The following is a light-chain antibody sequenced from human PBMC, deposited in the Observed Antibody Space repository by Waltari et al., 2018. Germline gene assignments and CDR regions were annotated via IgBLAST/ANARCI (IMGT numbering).Light chain of an antibody. CDR3: QTYDRRLTGSRV. J-gene: IGLJ2*01. Sequence: QPVLTQPPSVSGAPGQRVTSTCTGTSTNIGADSDVNWYQQFPATAPKLTIYGNRNRPSGVPDRFSGSKSGTSASLVITGLQAEDEADYYCQTYDRRLTGSRVFGGGTKLTVL. V-gene: IGLV1-40*01. CDR1: STNIGADSD. CDR2: GNR.